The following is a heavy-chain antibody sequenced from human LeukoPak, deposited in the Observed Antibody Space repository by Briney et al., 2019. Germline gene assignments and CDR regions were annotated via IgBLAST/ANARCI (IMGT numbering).Heavy chain of an antibody. CDR2: TSTSDGSA. J-gene: IGHJ4*02. CDR1: GFTFSNNA. Sequence: GGSLRLPCAASGFTFSNNAMSWVRQAPGKGLEWVSATSTSDGSAYYADSVKGRFTISRDNSKNTLYLQMDSLRADDTAVYYCARYSGSYYYPPAWDLWGQGTLVTVSS. V-gene: IGHV3-23*01. D-gene: IGHD1-26*01. CDR3: ARYSGSYYYPPAWDL.